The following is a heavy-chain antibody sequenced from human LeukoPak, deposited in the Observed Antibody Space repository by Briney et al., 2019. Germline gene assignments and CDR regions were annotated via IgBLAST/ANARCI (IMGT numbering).Heavy chain of an antibody. CDR1: GFTFSSYG. J-gene: IGHJ4*02. Sequence: GGSLRLSCAASGFTFSSYGMHWVRQAPGKGLEWVAFIRYDGSNKYYADSVKGRFTISRDNSKNTLYLQMNSLRAEDTAVYYCANIPRGRDGYNFPFDYWGQGTLVTVSS. V-gene: IGHV3-30*02. CDR2: IRYDGSNK. D-gene: IGHD5-24*01. CDR3: ANIPRGRDGYNFPFDY.